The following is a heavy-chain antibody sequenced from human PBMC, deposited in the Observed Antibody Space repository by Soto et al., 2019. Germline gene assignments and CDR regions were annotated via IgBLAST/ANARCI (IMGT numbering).Heavy chain of an antibody. V-gene: IGHV3-11*01. CDR1: GFTFSDYY. J-gene: IGHJ5*02. D-gene: IGHD5-18*01. CDR3: ARVLTTVDTAMANWFDP. Sequence: GGSLRLSCAASGFTFSDYYMSWIRQAPGKGLEWVSYISSSGSTIYYADSVKGRFTISRDNAKNSLYLQMSSLRAEDTAVYYCARVLTTVDTAMANWFDPWGQGTLVTVSS. CDR2: ISSSGSTI.